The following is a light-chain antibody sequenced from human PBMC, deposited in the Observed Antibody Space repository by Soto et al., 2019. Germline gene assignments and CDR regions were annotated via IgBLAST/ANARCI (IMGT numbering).Light chain of an antibody. CDR1: SSDVGTYNY. Sequence: QSFLTQPASVPGSPGQSITISCTGTSSDVGTYNYVSWYQHHPGKAPKLIIYEVSNRPSGVSNRFSGSKSGSTASLTISGLQAEDEADYHCTSYTRDTALVFGTGTKVTVL. J-gene: IGLJ1*01. V-gene: IGLV2-14*01. CDR3: TSYTRDTALV. CDR2: EVS.